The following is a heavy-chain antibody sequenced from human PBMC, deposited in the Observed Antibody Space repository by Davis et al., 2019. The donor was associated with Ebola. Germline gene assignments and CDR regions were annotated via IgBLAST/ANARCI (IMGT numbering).Heavy chain of an antibody. CDR1: GYTFTSYG. CDR3: ARGSGPRVTTSVDLDF. J-gene: IGHJ4*02. Sequence: ASVKVSCKASGYTFTSYGISWVRQAPGQGLEWMGWISAYHGFTDYAQKLQGRVTMTTDTSTSTAYMELISLTYDDTAVYYCARGSGPRVTTSVDLDFWGQGTLVTVSS. V-gene: IGHV1-18*04. D-gene: IGHD4-17*01. CDR2: ISAYHGFT.